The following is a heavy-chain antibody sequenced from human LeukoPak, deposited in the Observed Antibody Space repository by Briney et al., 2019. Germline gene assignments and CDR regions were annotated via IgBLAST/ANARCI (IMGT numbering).Heavy chain of an antibody. V-gene: IGHV3-23*01. J-gene: IGHJ4*02. CDR2: ISGSGGST. CDR1: GFTFSSYA. Sequence: PGGSLRLSCAASGFTFSSYAMSRVRQAPGKGLEWVSAISGSGGSTYYADSVKGRLTISRDNSKNTLYLQMNSLRAEDTAVYYCAKGAYYDSSSIDYWGQGTLVTVSS. CDR3: AKGAYYDSSSIDY. D-gene: IGHD3-22*01.